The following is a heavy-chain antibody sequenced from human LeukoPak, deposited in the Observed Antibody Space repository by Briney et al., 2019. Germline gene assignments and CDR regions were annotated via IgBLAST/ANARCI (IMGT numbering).Heavy chain of an antibody. Sequence: ASVKVSCKASGYTFTNYGISWVRQAPGQGLEWMGWISTYNGNTNYAQKLQGRVTVTTDTSTNTAYMELRSLRSDDTAVYYCARGEHGTTWYVDYWGQGTLVTVSS. V-gene: IGHV1-18*01. J-gene: IGHJ4*02. CDR1: GYTFTNYG. D-gene: IGHD6-13*01. CDR2: ISTYNGNT. CDR3: ARGEHGTTWYVDY.